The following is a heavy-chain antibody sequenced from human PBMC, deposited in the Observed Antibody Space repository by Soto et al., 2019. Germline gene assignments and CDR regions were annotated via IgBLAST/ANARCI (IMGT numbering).Heavy chain of an antibody. V-gene: IGHV4-4*02. Sequence: PSETLSLTCAVSGGSISSSNRWRWVRQPPGNGLEWIGEIYHSGSTNYNPSLKSRVTISVDKSKNQFSLKLSSVTAADTAVYYCARDPTYYYDSSGLDAFDIWGQGTMVTVSS. D-gene: IGHD3-22*01. J-gene: IGHJ3*02. CDR1: GGSISSSNR. CDR3: ARDPTYYYDSSGLDAFDI. CDR2: IYHSGST.